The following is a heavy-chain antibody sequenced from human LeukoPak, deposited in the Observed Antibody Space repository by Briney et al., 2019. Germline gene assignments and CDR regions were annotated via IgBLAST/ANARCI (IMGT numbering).Heavy chain of an antibody. CDR1: GGSFSGYY. D-gene: IGHD6-19*01. CDR2: INHSGST. CDR3: ARHGYSSGWGNEYFQH. V-gene: IGHV4-34*01. Sequence: PSETLSLTCAVYGGSFSGYYWSWIRQPPGKGLEWIGEINHSGSTNYNPSLKSRVTISVDTSKNQFSLKLSSVTAADTAVYYCARHGYSSGWGNEYFQHWGQGTLVTVSS. J-gene: IGHJ1*01.